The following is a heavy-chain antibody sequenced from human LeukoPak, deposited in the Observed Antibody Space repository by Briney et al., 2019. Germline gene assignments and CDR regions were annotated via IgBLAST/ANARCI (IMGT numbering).Heavy chain of an antibody. Sequence: GASVKVSCKASGYTFTSYDINWVRQATGQGLEWMGWMNPNSGNTGYAQKFQGRVTMTRNTSISTAYMELSSLRSEDTAVYYCARGLIPVTTRVFSAYYWGQGTLVTVSS. CDR1: GYTFTSYD. J-gene: IGHJ4*02. CDR2: MNPNSGNT. V-gene: IGHV1-8*01. D-gene: IGHD4-17*01. CDR3: ARGLIPVTTRVFSAYY.